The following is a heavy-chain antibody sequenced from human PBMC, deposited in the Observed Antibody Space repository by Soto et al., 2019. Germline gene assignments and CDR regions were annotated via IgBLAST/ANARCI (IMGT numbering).Heavy chain of an antibody. CDR1: GGSISSSSYY. CDR2: IYYSGST. D-gene: IGHD3-22*01. Sequence: SETLSLTCTVSGGSISSSSYYWGWIRQPPGKGLEWIGSIYYSGSTYHNPSLKSRVTISVDTSKNQFSLKLSSVTAADTAVYYCARHTVTMINWFDPWAQRTLVPVSS. CDR3: ARHTVTMINWFDP. J-gene: IGHJ5*02. V-gene: IGHV4-39*01.